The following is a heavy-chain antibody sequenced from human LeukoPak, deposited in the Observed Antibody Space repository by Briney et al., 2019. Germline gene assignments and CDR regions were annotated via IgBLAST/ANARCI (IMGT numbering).Heavy chain of an antibody. CDR1: VYTFTSYY. D-gene: IGHD1-1*01. Sequence: ASVKVSCKASVYTFTSYYMHWVRQAPGQGLEWMGIINPSGGSTSYAQKFQGRVAMTRDTSTSTVYMELSSLRSEDTAVYYCAINEGVEPPFDYWGQGTLVTVSS. J-gene: IGHJ4*02. CDR2: INPSGGST. CDR3: AINEGVEPPFDY. V-gene: IGHV1-46*01.